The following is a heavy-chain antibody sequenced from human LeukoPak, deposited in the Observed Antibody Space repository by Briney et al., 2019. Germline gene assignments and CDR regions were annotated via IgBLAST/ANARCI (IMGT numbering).Heavy chain of an antibody. J-gene: IGHJ4*02. CDR2: IHTGGST. CDR3: AREGKWLQLRYFDY. Sequence: GGSLRLSCAASGFTVSSNYISWVRQAPGKGLEWVSVIHTGGSTYYADSVKGRFTISRDTSNNTLYLQMNSLRADDTAVYYCAREGKWLQLRYFDYWGQGTLVTVSS. CDR1: GFTVSSNY. V-gene: IGHV3-53*01. D-gene: IGHD5-24*01.